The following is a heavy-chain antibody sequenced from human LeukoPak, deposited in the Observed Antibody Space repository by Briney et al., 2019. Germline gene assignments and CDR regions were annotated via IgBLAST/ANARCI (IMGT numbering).Heavy chain of an antibody. J-gene: IGHJ3*02. V-gene: IGHV1-24*01. Sequence: GASVKVSCKVSGYTLTELSMHWVRQAPGKGLEWMGGFDPEDGETIYAQKFQGRVTMTEDTSTDTAYMELSSLRSEDTAVYYCATGRGYSSSPDAFDIWGQGTMVTVSS. CDR2: FDPEDGET. D-gene: IGHD6-6*01. CDR1: GYTLTELS. CDR3: ATGRGYSSSPDAFDI.